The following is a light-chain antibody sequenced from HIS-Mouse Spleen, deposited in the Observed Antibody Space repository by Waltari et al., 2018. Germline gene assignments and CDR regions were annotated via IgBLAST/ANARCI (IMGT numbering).Light chain of an antibody. J-gene: IGLJ2*01. V-gene: IGLV3-10*01. CDR3: YSTDSSGNHRV. CDR1: AFPTKS. CDR2: EDS. Sequence: SYDLTQPPSLSVSPGQTARITCSGAAFPTKSPYWYQQKSGQAPVLVIYEDSKRPSGIPERFSGSSSGTMATLTISGAQVEDEADYYCYSTDSSGNHRVFGGGTKLTVL.